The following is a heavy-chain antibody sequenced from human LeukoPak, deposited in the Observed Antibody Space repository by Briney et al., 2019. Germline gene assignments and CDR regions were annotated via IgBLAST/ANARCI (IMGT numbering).Heavy chain of an antibody. CDR3: ARYHYYGSYFDY. CDR1: GFTFSSYE. J-gene: IGHJ4*02. Sequence: GGSLRLSCAAPGFTFSSYEMNWFGQAPGKGLEGVSYISSSGSTIYYADSVKGRFTISRDNAKNSLYLQMNSLRAEDTAVYYCARYHYYGSYFDYWGQGTLVTVSS. V-gene: IGHV3-48*03. D-gene: IGHD3-10*01. CDR2: ISSSGSTI.